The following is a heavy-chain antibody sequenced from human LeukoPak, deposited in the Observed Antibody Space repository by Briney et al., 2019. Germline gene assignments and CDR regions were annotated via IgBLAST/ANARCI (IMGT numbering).Heavy chain of an antibody. D-gene: IGHD6-13*01. CDR2: ISGSGGST. V-gene: IGHV3-23*01. CDR1: GFTFSSYA. J-gene: IGHJ4*02. Sequence: GGSLRLSCAASGFTFSSYAMSWVRQAPGKGLEWVSAISGSGGSTYYADSVKGWFTISRDNSKNTLYLQMNRLRAEDTAVYYCAKDRMSIAAAGGYYFDYWGQGTLVTVSS. CDR3: AKDRMSIAAAGGYYFDY.